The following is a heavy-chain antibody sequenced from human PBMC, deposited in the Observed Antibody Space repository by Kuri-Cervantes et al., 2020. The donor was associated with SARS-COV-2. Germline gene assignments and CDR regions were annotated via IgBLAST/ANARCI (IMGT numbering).Heavy chain of an antibody. D-gene: IGHD6-6*01. CDR2: INHSGRT. CDR1: GGSFSGYY. J-gene: IGHJ5*02. Sequence: SQTLSLTCAVYGGSFSGYYWSWSRQPPGKGLEWIGEINHSGRTNYNPSLKSRVTMSVDTSKNQFSLKLSSVTAADTAVYYCARGGIAARPGWFDPWGQGTLVTVSS. V-gene: IGHV4-34*01. CDR3: ARGGIAARPGWFDP.